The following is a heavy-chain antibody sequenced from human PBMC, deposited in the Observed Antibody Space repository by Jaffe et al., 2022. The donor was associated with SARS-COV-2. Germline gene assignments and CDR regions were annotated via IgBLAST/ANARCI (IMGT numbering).Heavy chain of an antibody. CDR2: IYTSGST. J-gene: IGHJ6*02. Sequence: QVQLQESGPGLVKPSQTLSLTCTVSGGSISSGSYYWSWIRQPAGKGLEWIGRIYTSGSTNYNPSLKSRVTISVDTSKNQFSLKLSSVTAADTAVYYCARDILITFGGRQAGMDVWGQGTTVTVSS. V-gene: IGHV4-61*02. CDR1: GGSISSGSYY. D-gene: IGHD3-16*01. CDR3: ARDILITFGGRQAGMDV.